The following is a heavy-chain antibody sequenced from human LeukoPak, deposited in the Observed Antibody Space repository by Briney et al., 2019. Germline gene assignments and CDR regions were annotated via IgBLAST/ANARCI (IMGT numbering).Heavy chain of an antibody. CDR2: ISAYNGNT. Sequence: ASVKFSCKASGYTFGSYGISWVRQAPGQGLEWMGWISAYNGNTNYAQKLQGRVTMTTDTSTSTAYMELRSLRSDDTAVYYCARAYYDFWSGYPPDYYGMDVWGQGTTVTVSS. J-gene: IGHJ6*02. CDR1: GYTFGSYG. V-gene: IGHV1-18*01. CDR3: ARAYYDFWSGYPPDYYGMDV. D-gene: IGHD3-3*01.